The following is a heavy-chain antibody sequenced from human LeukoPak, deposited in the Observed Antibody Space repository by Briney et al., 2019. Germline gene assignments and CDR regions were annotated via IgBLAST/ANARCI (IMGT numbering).Heavy chain of an antibody. J-gene: IGHJ6*02. Sequence: ASVKVSCKASGYTFTSYAMHWVRQAPGQRLEWMGWINAGNGNTKYSQKFQGRVTMTTDTSTSTAYMELRSLRSDDTAVYYCARDRGYSGYDTDYYYYYGMDVWGQGTTVTVSS. CDR2: INAGNGNT. CDR3: ARDRGYSGYDTDYYYYYGMDV. V-gene: IGHV1-3*01. D-gene: IGHD5-12*01. CDR1: GYTFTSYA.